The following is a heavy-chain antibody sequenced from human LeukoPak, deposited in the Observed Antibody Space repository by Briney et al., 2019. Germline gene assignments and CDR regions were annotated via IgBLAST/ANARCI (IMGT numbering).Heavy chain of an antibody. J-gene: IGHJ3*02. Sequence: SETLSLTCAVYGGSFSGYYWSWIRQPPGKGLEWIGEINHSGSTNYNPSLKSRVTISVDTSKNQFSLKLSSVTAADTAVYYCARGRITMIVVVIGLAFDIGGQGTMVTVSS. CDR1: GGSFSGYY. D-gene: IGHD3-22*01. CDR2: INHSGST. CDR3: ARGRITMIVVVIGLAFDI. V-gene: IGHV4-34*01.